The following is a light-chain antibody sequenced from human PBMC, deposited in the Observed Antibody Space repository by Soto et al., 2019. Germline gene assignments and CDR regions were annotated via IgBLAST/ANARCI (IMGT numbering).Light chain of an antibody. Sequence: VMTQSPATLSVSPGERATLSCRASETVATNLAWYQQKPCQAPIRPIYGASSVATGISDRFSSSGSGTDFTLTISRLEPEDFTVYYCQQYGSSWTFGQGTKVDIK. CDR3: QQYGSSWT. CDR1: ETVATN. V-gene: IGKV3-20*01. J-gene: IGKJ1*01. CDR2: GAS.